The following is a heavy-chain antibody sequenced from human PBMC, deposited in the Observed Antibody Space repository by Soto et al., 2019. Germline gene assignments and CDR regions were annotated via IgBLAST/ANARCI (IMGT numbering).Heavy chain of an antibody. J-gene: IGHJ5*02. CDR1: GGSISSGGYS. Sequence: SETLSLTCAVSGGSISSGGYSWSWIRQPPGKGLEWIGYIYHSGSTYYNPSLKSRVTISVDRSKNQFSLKLSSVTAADTAVYYCARVGYYGSGSNNWFDPWGQGTLVTVSS. V-gene: IGHV4-30-2*01. CDR2: IYHSGST. CDR3: ARVGYYGSGSNNWFDP. D-gene: IGHD3-10*01.